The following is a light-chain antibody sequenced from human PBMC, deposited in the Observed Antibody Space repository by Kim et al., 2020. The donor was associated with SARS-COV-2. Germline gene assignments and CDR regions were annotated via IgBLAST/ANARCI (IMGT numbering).Light chain of an antibody. CDR1: QGIANY. CDR2: AAS. CDR3: QKYNSAPRT. V-gene: IGKV1-27*01. Sequence: DIQLTQSPSSLSASVGDRVTITCRASQGIANYLAWYQQKPGKVPKLLIYAASALQSGVPSRFRGSGSGTDFTLTISSLQPEDIATYYCQKYNSAPRTFGQGTKVDIK. J-gene: IGKJ1*01.